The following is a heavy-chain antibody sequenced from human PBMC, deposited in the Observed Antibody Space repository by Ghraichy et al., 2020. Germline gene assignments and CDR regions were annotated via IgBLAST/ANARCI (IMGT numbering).Heavy chain of an antibody. CDR2: TYYRSKWYN. CDR1: GDSVSRNSAA. D-gene: IGHD5-12*01. Sequence: SQTLSLTCAISGDSVSRNSAAWNWIRQSPSRGLEWLGRTYYRSKWYNDYAVSVKSRITINPDTSKNQFSLQLNSVTPEDTAVYYCARDPRATMAHPTEVASNWFDPWGQGTLVTVSS. V-gene: IGHV6-1*01. CDR3: ARDPRATMAHPTEVASNWFDP. J-gene: IGHJ5*02.